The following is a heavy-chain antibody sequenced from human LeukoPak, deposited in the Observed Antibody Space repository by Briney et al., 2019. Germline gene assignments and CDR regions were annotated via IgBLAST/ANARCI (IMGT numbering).Heavy chain of an antibody. CDR3: AKPTLYGSSWYFFDY. V-gene: IGHV3-30*02. CDR1: GFTFSNYG. Sequence: GGSLRLSCAASGFTFSNYGIHWVRQAPGKGLEWVAVMWYDGTNKYYADAVKGRFTISRDNSKNTLYLQMNSLRAEDTAVYCCAKPTLYGSSWYFFDYWGQGTLVTVSS. J-gene: IGHJ4*02. D-gene: IGHD6-13*01. CDR2: MWYDGTNK.